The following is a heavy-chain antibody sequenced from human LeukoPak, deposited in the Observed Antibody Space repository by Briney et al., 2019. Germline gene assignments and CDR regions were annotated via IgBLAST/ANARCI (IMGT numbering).Heavy chain of an antibody. Sequence: GGSLRLSCAASGFTFSSYGMSWVRQAPGKGLEWVSSISGSGGSTYYADSVKGRFTISRDNSKKTLYLQMNSLRAEDTALYYCAKEQRGYSGYMVGSCFDPWGQGTLVTVSS. CDR2: ISGSGGST. D-gene: IGHD5-12*01. CDR1: GFTFSSYG. J-gene: IGHJ5*02. V-gene: IGHV3-23*01. CDR3: AKEQRGYSGYMVGSCFDP.